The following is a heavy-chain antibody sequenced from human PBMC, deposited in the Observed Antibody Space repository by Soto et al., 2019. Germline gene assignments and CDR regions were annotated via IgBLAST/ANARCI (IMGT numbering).Heavy chain of an antibody. V-gene: IGHV1-18*01. CDR1: GYTFTSYG. Sequence: QVQLVQSGAEGKNPGASVKVSCKTSGYTFTSYGFSWVRQAPGQGLEWMGWISAYNGNTNYAQKLQGRVTMTTDTSTSTAYMELRSLRSDDPAVYYCAAPLSYSYGLDYWGQGTLVTVSS. CDR3: AAPLSYSYGLDY. D-gene: IGHD5-18*01. CDR2: ISAYNGNT. J-gene: IGHJ4*02.